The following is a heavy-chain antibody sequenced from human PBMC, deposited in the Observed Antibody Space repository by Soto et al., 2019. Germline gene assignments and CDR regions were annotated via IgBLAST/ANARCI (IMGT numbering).Heavy chain of an antibody. V-gene: IGHV3-23*01. CDR3: AKGQWELRTY. D-gene: IGHD1-26*01. Sequence: EEKLLESGGGLVQPGGSLRLSCAASGLTFRIYAMTWVRQAPGKGLEWVSAISARGDRTYYADSLKGRFIISRDNSKNTLYLQMNRLRVEDTAVYYCAKGQWELRTYWGPGTLVTVSS. J-gene: IGHJ4*02. CDR1: GLTFRIYA. CDR2: ISARGDRT.